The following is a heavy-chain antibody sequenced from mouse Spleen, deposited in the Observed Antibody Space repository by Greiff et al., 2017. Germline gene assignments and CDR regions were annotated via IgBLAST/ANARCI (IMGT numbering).Heavy chain of an antibody. CDR2: INPNNGGT. J-gene: IGHJ3*01. CDR1: GYTFTDYY. D-gene: IGHD1-1*01. V-gene: IGHV1-26*01. CDR3: ARGTTVAPTWFAY. Sequence: EVQLQQSGPELVKPGASVKISCKASGYTFTDYYMNWVKQSHGKSLEWIGDINPNNGGTSYNQKFKGKATLTVDKSSSTAYMELRSLTSEDSAVYYCARGTTVAPTWFAYWGQGTLVTVSA.